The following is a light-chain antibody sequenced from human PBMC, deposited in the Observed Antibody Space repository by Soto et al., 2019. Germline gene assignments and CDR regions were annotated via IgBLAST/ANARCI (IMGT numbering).Light chain of an antibody. CDR1: QSVDIN. CDR2: GAS. Sequence: EIVLTQSPGTLSVSPGDRVTLSCRASQSVDINLAWYQQRAGQAPRLLAYGASTKATDMPGRFSGRGSGTDFTLTISRLEPEDFAVYYCQQYGSSPRTFSQGTKVDIK. V-gene: IGKV3-20*01. CDR3: QQYGSSPRT. J-gene: IGKJ1*01.